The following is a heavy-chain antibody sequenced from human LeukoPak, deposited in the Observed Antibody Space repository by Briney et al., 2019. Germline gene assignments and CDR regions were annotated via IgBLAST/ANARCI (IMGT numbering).Heavy chain of an antibody. CDR1: GGSISSGSYY. Sequence: PSETLSLTCTVSGGSISSGSYYWAWIRQPPGKGLEWIGSIYYSGSTYYNPSLKSRVTISVDTSKNQFSLKLNSVTAADTAVYYCARLGPGSGSYFGFDRWGQGTLVTVSS. V-gene: IGHV4-39*01. J-gene: IGHJ5*02. CDR2: IYYSGST. CDR3: ARLGPGSGSYFGFDR. D-gene: IGHD1-26*01.